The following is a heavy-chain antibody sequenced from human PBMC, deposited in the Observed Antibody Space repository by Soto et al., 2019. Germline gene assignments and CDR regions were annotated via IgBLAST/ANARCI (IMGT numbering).Heavy chain of an antibody. D-gene: IGHD3-3*01. V-gene: IGHV4-30-2*01. CDR2: MYHSGST. J-gene: IGHJ4*01. CDR1: GGSISSGGYS. Sequence: SETLSLTCAVSGGSISSGGYSWSWIRQPPGKGLEWIGYMYHSGSTYYNPSLKSRVTISIDRSKNQFSLKLSSVTAADTAVYYCGRVREYWGHGTLVSVTS. CDR3: GRVREY.